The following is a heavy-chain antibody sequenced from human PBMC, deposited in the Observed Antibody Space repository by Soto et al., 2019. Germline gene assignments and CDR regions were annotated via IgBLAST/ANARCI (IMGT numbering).Heavy chain of an antibody. CDR2: IKQDGSEK. CDR3: ARALGDFSSWRFDY. V-gene: IGHV3-7*01. CDR1: GFTFSSYW. Sequence: GGSLRLSCAASGFTFSSYWMSWVRQAPGKGLEWVANIKQDGSEKHYVDSVKGRFTISRDNAKNSLYLQMNSLRAEDTAVYYCARALGDFSSWRFDYWGQGTLVPVSS. J-gene: IGHJ4*01. D-gene: IGHD3-10*01.